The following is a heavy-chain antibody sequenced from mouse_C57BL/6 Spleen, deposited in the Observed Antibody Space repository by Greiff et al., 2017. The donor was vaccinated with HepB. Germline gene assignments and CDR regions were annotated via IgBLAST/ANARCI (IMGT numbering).Heavy chain of an antibody. J-gene: IGHJ1*03. V-gene: IGHV1-18*01. CDR1: GYTFTDYN. D-gene: IGHD2-14*01. Sequence: VQLQQSGPELVKPGASVKIPCKASGYTFTDYNMDWVKQSHGKSLEWIGDINPNNGGTIYNQKFKGKSTLTVDKSSSTAYMELRSLTSEDTAVYYCARGAYGYDRYFDVWGTGTTVTVSS. CDR3: ARGAYGYDRYFDV. CDR2: INPNNGGT.